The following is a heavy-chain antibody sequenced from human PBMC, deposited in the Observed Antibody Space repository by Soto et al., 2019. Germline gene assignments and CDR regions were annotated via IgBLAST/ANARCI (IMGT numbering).Heavy chain of an antibody. V-gene: IGHV1-69*06. D-gene: IGHD2-15*01. CDR3: ARGDIVFSNYDY. CDR2: IIPIFGTA. CDR1: GGTFSSYA. Sequence: VASVKVSCKASGGTFSSYAISWVRQAPGQGLEWMGGIIPIFGTANYAQKFQGRVTITADKSTSTAYMELSSLRSEDTAVYYCARGDIVFSNYDYWGQGTLVTVSS. J-gene: IGHJ4*02.